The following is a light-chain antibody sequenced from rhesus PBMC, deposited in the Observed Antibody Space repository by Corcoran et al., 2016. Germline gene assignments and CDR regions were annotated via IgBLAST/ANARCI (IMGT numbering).Light chain of an antibody. CDR1: ENVNNY. Sequence: DIQMTQSPSSLSASVGDRVTITCRASENVNNYLHWYQQKPGKAPKLLIYAASTLQSGVPSRFSGSGSGTDYTFTISSLQPADVATYYCQHSYGTPYSFGQGTKVEIK. J-gene: IGKJ2*01. V-gene: IGKV1-74*01. CDR3: QHSYGTPYS. CDR2: AAS.